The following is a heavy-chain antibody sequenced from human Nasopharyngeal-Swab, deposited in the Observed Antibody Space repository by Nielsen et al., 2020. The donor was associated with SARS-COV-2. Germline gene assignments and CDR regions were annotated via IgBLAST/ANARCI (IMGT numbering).Heavy chain of an antibody. Sequence: GESLKISCSASGCNFTSYAIQCDRQPPGKGLEWVAVVSYDGTNTFYADSVKGRFAISRDNSKSTVSLQMNSLRSEDTAVYYCAKDRGGRSLDSWGQGTLVTVSS. CDR3: AKDRGGRSLDS. V-gene: IGHV3-30-3*02. J-gene: IGHJ4*02. CDR2: VSYDGTNT. D-gene: IGHD3-16*01. CDR1: GCNFTSYA.